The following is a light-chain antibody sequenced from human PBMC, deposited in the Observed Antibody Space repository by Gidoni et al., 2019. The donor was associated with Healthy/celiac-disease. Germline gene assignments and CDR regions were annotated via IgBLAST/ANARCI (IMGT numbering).Light chain of an antibody. CDR2: DAS. J-gene: IGKJ3*01. CDR3: QQYDNLPFT. CDR1: QDISNY. V-gene: IGKV1-33*01. Sequence: DIQMTQSPSSLSASVGDRVTITCQASQDISNYLNWYQQKPGKAPKLLIYDASNLEIGVPSRFSGSGSGTDFTFTISSLQPEDIATYYCQQYDNLPFTFXPXTKVDIK.